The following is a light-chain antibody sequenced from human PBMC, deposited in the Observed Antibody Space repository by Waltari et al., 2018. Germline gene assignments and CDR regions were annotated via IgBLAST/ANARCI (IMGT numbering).Light chain of an antibody. CDR3: QQYTTTPRT. V-gene: IGKV4-1*01. CDR2: WAS. Sequence: DIVMTQSPDSLAVSLGERATINCKSSQSVLYSPNNKNYLAWFQQKPEQPPKLLIYWASTRESGVPDRFRGSGSVTEFTLTISSLQAEDVAIYYCQQYTTTPRTFGQGTKLEIK. J-gene: IGKJ2*02. CDR1: QSVLYSPNNKNY.